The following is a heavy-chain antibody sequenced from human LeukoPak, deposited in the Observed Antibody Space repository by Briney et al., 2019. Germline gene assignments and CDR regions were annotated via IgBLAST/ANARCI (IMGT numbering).Heavy chain of an antibody. CDR2: IYDGGST. D-gene: IGHD3-10*01. J-gene: IGHJ5*02. Sequence: PSETLSLTCTVSGGSVNSYYLSWIRQPAGKTLEWIGRIYDGGSTNYNPSLKSRVTMSVDTSKNQISLKLKSVTAADTAVYYCAKNHRSGSYDHWFDPWGQGTLITASS. CDR1: GGSVNSYY. CDR3: AKNHRSGSYDHWFDP. V-gene: IGHV4-4*07.